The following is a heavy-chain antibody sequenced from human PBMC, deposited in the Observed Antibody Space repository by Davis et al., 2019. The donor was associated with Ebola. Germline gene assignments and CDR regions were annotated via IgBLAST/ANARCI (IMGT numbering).Heavy chain of an antibody. CDR3: ARDRSGYSGYDYYYYYGMDV. CDR1: GGSFSNYY. J-gene: IGHJ6*02. Sequence: SETLSLTCAVYGGSFSNYYWTWIRQPPGKGLEWIGEINHSGSTNYNPSLKSRVTISVDTSKNQFSLKLSSVTAADTAVYYCARDRSGYSGYDYYYYYGMDVWGQGTTVTVSS. CDR2: INHSGST. V-gene: IGHV4-34*01. D-gene: IGHD5-12*01.